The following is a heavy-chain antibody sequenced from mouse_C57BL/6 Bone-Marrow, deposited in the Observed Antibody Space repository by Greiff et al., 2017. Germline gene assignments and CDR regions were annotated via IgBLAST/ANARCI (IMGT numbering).Heavy chain of an antibody. CDR2: IDPETGGT. V-gene: IGHV1-15*01. CDR1: GYTFTDYE. Sequence: VQLQQSGAELVRPGASVTLSCKASGYTFTDYEMHWVKQTPVHGLEWIGAIDPETGGTAYNQKFKGKAILTADKSSSTAYMELRSLPSEDSSVYYCTRGGYWYFDVWGTGTTVTVSS. J-gene: IGHJ1*03. CDR3: TRGGYWYFDV.